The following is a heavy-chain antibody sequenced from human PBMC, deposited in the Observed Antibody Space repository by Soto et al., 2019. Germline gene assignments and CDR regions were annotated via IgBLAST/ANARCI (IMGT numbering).Heavy chain of an antibody. Sequence: GGSLRLSCAASGFTFSSYSMHWVRQAPGKGLEWVSSISSRSRSIYYADSQKGRFTISRDNTKNSLYLQMNNLRAEDTAVYYCAKHFDSGCTDYWGQGTLVTVSS. V-gene: IGHV3-21*01. CDR3: AKHFDSGCTDY. CDR2: ISSRSRSI. J-gene: IGHJ4*02. D-gene: IGHD6-19*01. CDR1: GFTFSSYS.